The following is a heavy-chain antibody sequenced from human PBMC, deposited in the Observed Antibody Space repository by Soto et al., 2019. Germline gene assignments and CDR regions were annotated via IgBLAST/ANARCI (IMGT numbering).Heavy chain of an antibody. J-gene: IGHJ6*02. D-gene: IGHD1-7*01. CDR3: AREKWNYVTGYYYGMDV. CDR1: GFTFSTYW. CDR2: MKQDESEK. V-gene: IGHV3-7*01. Sequence: TGGSLRLSCAASGFTFSTYWMSWVRQAPGKGLEWVANMKQDESEKFYVVSVKGRFTISRDNAKNSLYLQMNSLRAEDTAVYYCAREKWNYVTGYYYGMDVWGQGTTVTVSS.